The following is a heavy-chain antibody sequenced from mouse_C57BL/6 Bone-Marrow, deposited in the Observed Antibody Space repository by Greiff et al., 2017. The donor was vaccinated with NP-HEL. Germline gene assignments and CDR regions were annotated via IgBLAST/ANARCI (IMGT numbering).Heavy chain of an antibody. Sequence: QFQLQQSGPGLVAPSQSLSITCTVSGFSLTSYAISWVRQPPGKGLEWLGVIWTGGGTNYNSALKSRLSISKDNSKSQVFLKMNSLQTDNTARYDCAKNFYGYYYAMDYWGQGTSVTVSS. V-gene: IGHV2-9-1*01. CDR3: AKNFYGYYYAMDY. CDR1: GFSLTSYA. D-gene: IGHD1-1*01. CDR2: IWTGGGT. J-gene: IGHJ4*01.